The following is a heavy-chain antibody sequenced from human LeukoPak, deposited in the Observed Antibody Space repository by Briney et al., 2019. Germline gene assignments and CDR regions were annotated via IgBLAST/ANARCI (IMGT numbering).Heavy chain of an antibody. CDR2: IIPIFGTA. Sequence: GASVKVSCKASGGTFSSYAISWLRQAPGQGLEWMGGIIPIFGTANYAQKFQGRATITTDESTSTAYMELSSLRSEDTAVYYCAVGGGYDILTGSLNDYWGQGTLVTVSS. V-gene: IGHV1-69*05. D-gene: IGHD3-9*01. CDR3: AVGGGYDILTGSLNDY. J-gene: IGHJ4*02. CDR1: GGTFSSYA.